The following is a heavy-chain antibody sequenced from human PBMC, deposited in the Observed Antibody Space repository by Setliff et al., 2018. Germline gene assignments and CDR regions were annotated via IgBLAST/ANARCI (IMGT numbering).Heavy chain of an antibody. J-gene: IGHJ4*02. D-gene: IGHD5-12*01. CDR2: VYYSGTA. CDR3: ARGGTFRYFDF. Sequence: NPSETLSLTCTVSGASISSRTYYWSWIRQPPGKGLEFIGYVYYSGTAHYSPSLRSRLTISVDTSKNQFSLKLRSVTAADTAVYYCARGGTFRYFDFWGQGAPVTVSS. V-gene: IGHV4-61*01. CDR1: GASISSRTYY.